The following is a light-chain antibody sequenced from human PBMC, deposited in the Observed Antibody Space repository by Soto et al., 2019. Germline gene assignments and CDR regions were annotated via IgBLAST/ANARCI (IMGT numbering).Light chain of an antibody. Sequence: EIVMTQSPATLSVSPGEGATLSCRASQSVGRDLSWYQQKPGHAPRLLIYGASTRATGIPARFTGSGSGTEFTLAINSLQSEGFAVYWCQQYNTWPPTFGPGTTVDIK. CDR3: QQYNTWPPT. CDR2: GAS. CDR1: QSVGRD. V-gene: IGKV3-15*01. J-gene: IGKJ3*01.